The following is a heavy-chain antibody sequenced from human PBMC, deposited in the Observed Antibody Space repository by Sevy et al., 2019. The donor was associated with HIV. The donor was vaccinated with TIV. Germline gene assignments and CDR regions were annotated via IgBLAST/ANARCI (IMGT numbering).Heavy chain of an antibody. V-gene: IGHV3-7*01. CDR1: GFTFSANW. D-gene: IGHD3-16*01. CDR2: IKADGSDK. J-gene: IGHJ4*02. CDR3: AHETFGRFES. Sequence: GGYLRLSCAASGFTFSANWMNWVRQAPGKGLEWVANIKADGSDKHYVDSVEGRFTISRDNAKNLLFLQMNSLRVGDTAVYYCAHETFGRFESWGQGTLVTVSS.